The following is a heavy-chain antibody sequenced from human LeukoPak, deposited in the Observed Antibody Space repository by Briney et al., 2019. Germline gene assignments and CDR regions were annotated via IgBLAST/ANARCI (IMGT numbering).Heavy chain of an antibody. CDR2: INSDGSST. CDR3: ARAARYSSSWTSGAFDI. J-gene: IGHJ3*02. V-gene: IGHV3-74*01. CDR1: GFTFSSYW. D-gene: IGHD6-13*01. Sequence: GGSLRLSCAASGFTFSSYWMHWVRQAPGKGLVWVSRINSDGSSTSYADSVKGRFTISRDNSKNTLYLQMNSLRAEDTAVYYCARAARYSSSWTSGAFDIWGQGTMVTVSS.